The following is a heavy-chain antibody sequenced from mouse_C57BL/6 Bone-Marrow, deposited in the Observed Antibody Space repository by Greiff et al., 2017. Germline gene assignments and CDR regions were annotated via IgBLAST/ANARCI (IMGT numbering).Heavy chain of an antibody. CDR2: IHPNSGST. J-gene: IGHJ1*03. D-gene: IGHD2-4*01. Sequence: QVQLQQPGAELVKPGASVKLSCKASGYTFTSYWMHWVKQRPGQGLEWIGMIHPNSGSTNYNEKFKSKATLTVDKSSSTAYMQLSSLTSEDSAVYYCARGRLRRGYFDVWGTGTTVTVSS. V-gene: IGHV1-64*01. CDR1: GYTFTSYW. CDR3: ARGRLRRGYFDV.